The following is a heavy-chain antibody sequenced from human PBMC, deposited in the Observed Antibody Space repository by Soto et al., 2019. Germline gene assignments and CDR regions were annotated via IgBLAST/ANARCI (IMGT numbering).Heavy chain of an antibody. J-gene: IGHJ6*02. V-gene: IGHV4-39*01. CDR3: AHLSGYDLYTYYYYGMDV. D-gene: IGHD5-12*01. CDR1: GGSISSSSYY. Sequence: SETLSLTCTVSGGSISSSSYYWGWIRQPPGKGLEWIGSIYYSGSTYYNPSLKSRVTISVDTSKNQFSLKLSSVTAADTAVYYCAHLSGYDLYTYYYYGMDVWGQGTTVTVSS. CDR2: IYYSGST.